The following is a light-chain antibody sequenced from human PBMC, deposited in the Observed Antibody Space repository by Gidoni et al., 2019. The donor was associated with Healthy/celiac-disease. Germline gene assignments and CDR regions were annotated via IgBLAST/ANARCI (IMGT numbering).Light chain of an antibody. CDR3: MQALQTPLT. J-gene: IGKJ4*01. CDR2: LGS. Sequence: DIVMTPSPLSLPVTPGEPASISCRSSQSLLHSNGYNSLDWYLQKPGQSPQLLIYLGSTRAPGVPDRCSGSGGGTDFTLKISRVEAEDVGVYYCMQALQTPLTFGGGTKVEIK. V-gene: IGKV2-28*01. CDR1: QSLLHSNGYNS.